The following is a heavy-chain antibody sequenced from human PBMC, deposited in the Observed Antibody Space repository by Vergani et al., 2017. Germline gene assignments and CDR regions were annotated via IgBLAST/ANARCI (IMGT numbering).Heavy chain of an antibody. CDR2: INYVGRT. CDR3: ARGGGGNWYFDL. CDR1: GGSINPSSSF. J-gene: IGHJ2*01. V-gene: IGHV4-39*01. D-gene: IGHD3-16*01. Sequence: QVQLQESGPGLVKPSQTLSLTCTVSGGSINPSSSFWGWIRQSPGKGLEWIGSINYVGRTYYIPSLQSRATVFVDTSKNQFSLNLTSVTAADAAVFYCARGGGGNWYFDLWGRRTLVTVSS.